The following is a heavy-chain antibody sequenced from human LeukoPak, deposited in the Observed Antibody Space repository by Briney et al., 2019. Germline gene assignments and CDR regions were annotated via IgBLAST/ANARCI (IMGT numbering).Heavy chain of an antibody. CDR1: GFTFSSYS. Sequence: GGSLRLSCAASGFTFSSYSMNWVRQAPGKGLEWVSFIDTSAAYIYYGDSMRGRFTISRDNAKNSLYLQMNGLRAEDTAVYYCARGRSITLLRGVAMSDGFDIWGQGTMVSVSS. D-gene: IGHD3-10*01. CDR2: IDTSAAYI. V-gene: IGHV3-21*01. CDR3: ARGRSITLLRGVAMSDGFDI. J-gene: IGHJ3*02.